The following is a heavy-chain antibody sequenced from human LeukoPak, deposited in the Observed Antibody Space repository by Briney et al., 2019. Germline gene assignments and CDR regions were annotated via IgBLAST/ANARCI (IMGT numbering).Heavy chain of an antibody. J-gene: IGHJ4*02. CDR3: ARGYHGDYLPGDY. D-gene: IGHD4-17*01. Sequence: PGGSLRLSCAASVFAFSSYGMHWVRQAPGKGLEWVAVIWYDGSNKYYADSVKGRFTISRDNSKNTLYLQMNSLRAEDTAVYYYARGYHGDYLPGDYWGQGTLVTVSS. V-gene: IGHV3-33*01. CDR1: VFAFSSYG. CDR2: IWYDGSNK.